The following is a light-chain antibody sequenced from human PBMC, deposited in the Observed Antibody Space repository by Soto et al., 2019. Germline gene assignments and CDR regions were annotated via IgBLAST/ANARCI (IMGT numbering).Light chain of an antibody. CDR1: SSDVGSYNL. CDR3: CSYAGSYTLV. V-gene: IGLV2-23*01. J-gene: IGLJ3*02. CDR2: EGS. Sequence: QSALTQPASVSGSPGQSITISCTGTSSDVGSYNLVSWYQQHPGKAPKLMIYEGSKRHSGASTRFSGSNSGNTASLTISGVQAAEEADYYCCSYAGSYTLVFGGGTKLTVL.